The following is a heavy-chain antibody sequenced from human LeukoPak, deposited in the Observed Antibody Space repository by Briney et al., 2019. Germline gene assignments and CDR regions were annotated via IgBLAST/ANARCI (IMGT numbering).Heavy chain of an antibody. CDR1: GFTFSDYY. CDR2: ISSSGSTI. Sequence: PGGSLRLSCAASGFTFSDYYMSWIRQAPGKGLEWVSYISSSGSTIYYADSVKGRFTISRDNAKNSLYLQMNSLRAEDTAVYYCSRFGSVSGYILPDYYFDYWGQGTLVTVSS. D-gene: IGHD3-10*01. J-gene: IGHJ4*02. CDR3: SRFGSVSGYILPDYYFDY. V-gene: IGHV3-11*04.